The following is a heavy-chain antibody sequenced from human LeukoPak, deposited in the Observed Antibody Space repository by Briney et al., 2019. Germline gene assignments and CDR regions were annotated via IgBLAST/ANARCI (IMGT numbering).Heavy chain of an antibody. V-gene: IGHV5-51*01. CDR2: IYPGDSDT. D-gene: IGHD6-19*01. J-gene: IGHJ4*02. CDR1: GYRFTNYW. CDR3: ARPSSSGWLNY. Sequence: GESLKISCKGSGYRFTNYWIGWVRQMPGKGLEWMGIIYPGDSDTRYSPSFQGQVTISGDKSISSAYLQWSSLKASDTAMYYCARPSSSGWLNYWGQGTLVTVSS.